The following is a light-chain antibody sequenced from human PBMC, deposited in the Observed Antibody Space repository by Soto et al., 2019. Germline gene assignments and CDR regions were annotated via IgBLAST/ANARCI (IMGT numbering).Light chain of an antibody. CDR3: QQYNNLPPT. CDR2: GAS. Sequence: EIVMTQSPATLSVSPGERATLSCRASQSVSSNLAWYQQKPGQAPRLLIYGASTRATGIPARFSGSGSGTEFTLTISSLQSEDFAVYYCQQYNNLPPTFGGGTKVDIK. CDR1: QSVSSN. V-gene: IGKV3-15*01. J-gene: IGKJ4*01.